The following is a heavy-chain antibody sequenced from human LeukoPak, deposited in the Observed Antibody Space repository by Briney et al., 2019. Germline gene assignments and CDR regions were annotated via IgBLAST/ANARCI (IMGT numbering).Heavy chain of an antibody. V-gene: IGHV3-74*01. CDR1: GFTFSSYW. CDR2: INSDGSST. CDR3: ARGDYDILTEASGGLYY. Sequence: PGGSLRLSCAASGFTFSSYWMHWVRQAPGKGLVWVSRINSDGSSTSYADSVKGRFTISRDNAKNTLYLQMNSLRAEDTAVYYCARGDYDILTEASGGLYYWGQGTLVTVSS. J-gene: IGHJ4*02. D-gene: IGHD3-9*01.